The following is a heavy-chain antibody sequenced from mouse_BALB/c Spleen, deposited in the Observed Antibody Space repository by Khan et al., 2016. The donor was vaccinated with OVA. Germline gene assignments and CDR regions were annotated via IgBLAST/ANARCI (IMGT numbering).Heavy chain of an antibody. J-gene: IGHJ1*01. CDR3: ARRSV. CDR2: IHYSGST. V-gene: IGHV3-2*02. CDR1: GYSITSDYA. Sequence: EVQLQESGPGLVKPSQSLTLTCTVTGYSITSDYAWNWIRQFPGSKLEWMGYIHYSGSTSYNPSIKSRISITRDTSKNQFFLQLNSVTTEDTATYYCARRSVWGAGTTVTVSS.